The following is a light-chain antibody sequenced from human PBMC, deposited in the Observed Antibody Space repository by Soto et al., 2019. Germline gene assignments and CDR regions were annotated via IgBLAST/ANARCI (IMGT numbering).Light chain of an antibody. CDR1: SNDVGAYDY. J-gene: IGLJ1*01. V-gene: IGLV2-11*01. CDR3: CSYAGSPYV. CDR2: DVT. Sequence: QSALTQPRSVSGSPGQSVAISCTGTSNDVGAYDYVSWYQQHPGKAPKLMIYDVTKRPSGVPDRFSGSKSGNTASLIISGLQPEDESDYYCCSYAGSPYVFGTGTKVTVL.